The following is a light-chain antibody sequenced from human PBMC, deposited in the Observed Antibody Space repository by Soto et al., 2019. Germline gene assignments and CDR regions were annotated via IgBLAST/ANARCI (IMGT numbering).Light chain of an antibody. CDR1: QSVSSY. CDR3: QQRSNWQRT. J-gene: IGKJ1*01. Sequence: EIVLTQSPATLSLCPGERATLSCRASQSVSSYLAWFQQKPGQAPRLLIYDASNRATGIPARFSGSGSGTDFTLTISSLEPEDFAVYYCQQRSNWQRTFGQGTKVEIK. V-gene: IGKV3-11*01. CDR2: DAS.